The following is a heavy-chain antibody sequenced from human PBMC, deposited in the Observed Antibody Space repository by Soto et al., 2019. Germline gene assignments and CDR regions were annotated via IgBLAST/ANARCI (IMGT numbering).Heavy chain of an antibody. CDR2: IYPGDSDT. Sequence: GESLKISCKGSGYSFTSYWIGWVRQMPGKGLEWMGIIYPGDSDTRYSPSFQGRVTISADKSISTAYLQWSSLKASDTAMYYCARHPLVGDPVVPAAISDYGDAFDIWGQGTMVTVSS. V-gene: IGHV5-51*01. CDR1: GYSFTSYW. CDR3: ARHPLVGDPVVPAAISDYGDAFDI. D-gene: IGHD2-2*01. J-gene: IGHJ3*02.